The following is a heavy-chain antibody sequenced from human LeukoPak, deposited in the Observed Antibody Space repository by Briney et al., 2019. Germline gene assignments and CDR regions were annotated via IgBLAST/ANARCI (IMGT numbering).Heavy chain of an antibody. D-gene: IGHD2-2*02. CDR1: GFTFSDYY. CDR2: ISSSGSTI. CDR3: ARDQTRDIVVVPAAIRELGYYYYGMDV. J-gene: IGHJ6*02. Sequence: GGSLRPSCAASGFTFSDYYMSWIRQAPGKGLEWVSYISSSGSTIYYADSVKGRFTISRDNAKNSLYLQMNSLRAEDTAVYYCARDQTRDIVVVPAAIRELGYYYYGMDVWGQGTTVTVSS. V-gene: IGHV3-11*01.